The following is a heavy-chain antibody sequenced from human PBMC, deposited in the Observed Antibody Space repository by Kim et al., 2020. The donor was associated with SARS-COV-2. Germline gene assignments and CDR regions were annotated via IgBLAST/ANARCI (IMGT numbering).Heavy chain of an antibody. CDR1: GFHFNSFS. D-gene: IGHD1-26*01. CDR2: IDYNGGST. Sequence: GGSLRLSCAASGFHFNSFSMHWVRQAPGKGLEYVAAIDYNGGSTYYSSFVKGRFIISTDNSKTTLYLQMASLTSDDMAIYYCARVGPTTAFDIWGQGT. CDR3: ARVGPTTAFDI. V-gene: IGHV3-64*01. J-gene: IGHJ3*02.